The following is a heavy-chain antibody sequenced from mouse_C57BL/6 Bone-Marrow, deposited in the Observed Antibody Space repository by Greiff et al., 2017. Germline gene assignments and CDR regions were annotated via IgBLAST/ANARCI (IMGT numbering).Heavy chain of an antibody. V-gene: IGHV6-3*01. CDR2: IRLKSDNYAT. CDR3: TGLYYYGSSYGFAY. D-gene: IGHD1-1*01. Sequence: DVKLVESGGGLVQPGGSMKLSCVASGFTFSNYWMNWVRQSPEKGLEWVAQIRLKSDNYATHYAESVKGRFTISRDDSKSSVYLQMNNLRAEDTGIYYCTGLYYYGSSYGFAYWGQGTLVTVSA. CDR1: GFTFSNYW. J-gene: IGHJ3*01.